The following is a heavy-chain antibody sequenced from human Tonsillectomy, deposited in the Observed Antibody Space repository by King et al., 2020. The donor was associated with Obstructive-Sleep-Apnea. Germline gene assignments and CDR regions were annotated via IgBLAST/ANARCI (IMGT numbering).Heavy chain of an antibody. CDR2: INWNSGNI. J-gene: IGHJ3*02. Sequence: VQLVESGGGLVQPGRSLRLSCAASGFSFDDYAMHWVRQTPGKGLEWVSGINWNSGNIGYADSVKGRFTISRDNAKNSLYLQMNSLRAEDTALYYCVIDRAGGVPDAFDIWGQGTMVTVSS. CDR3: VIDRAGGVPDAFDI. V-gene: IGHV3-9*01. CDR1: GFSFDDYA. D-gene: IGHD3-16*01.